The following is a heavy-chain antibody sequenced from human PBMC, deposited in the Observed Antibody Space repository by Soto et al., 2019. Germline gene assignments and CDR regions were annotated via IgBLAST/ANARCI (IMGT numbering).Heavy chain of an antibody. D-gene: IGHD3-22*01. V-gene: IGHV1-24*01. CDR2: FDPEDGET. J-gene: IGHJ6*02. CDR1: GYTLTELS. Sequence: ASVKVSCKVSGYTLTELSMHWVRQAPGKGLEWMGGFDPEDGETIYAQKFQGRVTMTEDTSTDTAYMELSSLRSEDTAVYYCASGYYDSSGYRTRGGMDVWGQGTTVTVSS. CDR3: ASGYYDSSGYRTRGGMDV.